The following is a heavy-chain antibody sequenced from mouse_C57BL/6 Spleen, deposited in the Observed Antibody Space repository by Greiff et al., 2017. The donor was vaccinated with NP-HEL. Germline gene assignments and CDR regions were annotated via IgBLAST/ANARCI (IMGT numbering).Heavy chain of an antibody. CDR3: TRKPETGYFDY. V-gene: IGHV1-15*01. Sequence: VQLVESGAELVRPGASVTLSCKASGYTFTDYEMHWVKQTPVHGLEWIGAIDPETGGTAYNQKFKGKAILTADKSSSTAYMELRSLTSEDSAVYYCTRKPETGYFDYWGQGTTLTVSS. CDR2: IDPETGGT. CDR1: GYTFTDYE. D-gene: IGHD4-1*01. J-gene: IGHJ2*01.